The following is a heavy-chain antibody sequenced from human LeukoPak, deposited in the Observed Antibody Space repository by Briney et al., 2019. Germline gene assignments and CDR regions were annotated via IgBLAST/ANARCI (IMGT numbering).Heavy chain of an antibody. CDR3: AREYYDFWSGYSNYYYYYYMDV. Sequence: GGSLRLSCAASGFTFNSYWMSWVRQAPGKGLEWVANIKQDVNEKYYVDSVKGRFTISRDNAKNSLYLQMNSLRAEDTAVYYCAREYYDFWSGYSNYYYYYYMDVWGKGTTVTVSS. CDR2: IKQDVNEK. V-gene: IGHV3-7*01. J-gene: IGHJ6*03. CDR1: GFTFNSYW. D-gene: IGHD3-3*01.